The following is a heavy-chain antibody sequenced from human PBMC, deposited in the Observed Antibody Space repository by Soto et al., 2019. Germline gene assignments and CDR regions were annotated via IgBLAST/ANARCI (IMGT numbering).Heavy chain of an antibody. CDR1: GFTFSSYA. J-gene: IGHJ4*02. CDR3: ARDSPLWKKGFDY. CDR2: ISYDGSNK. V-gene: IGHV3-30-3*01. D-gene: IGHD1-1*01. Sequence: GGSLRLSCAASGFTFSSYAMHWVRQAPGKGLEWVAVISYDGSNKYYADSVKGRFTISRDNSKNTLYLQMNSLRAEDTAVYYCARDSPLWKKGFDYWGQGTLVTVSS.